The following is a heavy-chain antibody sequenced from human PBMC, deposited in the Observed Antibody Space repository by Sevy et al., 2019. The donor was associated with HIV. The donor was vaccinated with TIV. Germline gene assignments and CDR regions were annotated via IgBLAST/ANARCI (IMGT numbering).Heavy chain of an antibody. CDR2: LSFGCGKI. V-gene: IGHV3-23*01. CDR3: AREGCTKPHDY. CDR1: GFDFSIYS. D-gene: IGHD2-8*01. Sequence: GGSLRLYCAASGFDFSIYSMSWVRQAPGKGLEWVSTLSFGCGKINYADSVKGRFTISRDNSKSSVYLQMNNMRVEDTAVYYCAREGCTKPHDYWGQGTLVTVSS. J-gene: IGHJ4*02.